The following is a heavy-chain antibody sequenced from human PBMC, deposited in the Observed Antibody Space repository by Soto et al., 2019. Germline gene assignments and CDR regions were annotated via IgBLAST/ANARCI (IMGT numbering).Heavy chain of an antibody. CDR1: GFTFSASA. CDR2: VRTKNNNYAT. J-gene: IGHJ4*02. V-gene: IGHV3-73*02. CDR3: TCYDNSGYFDLNY. D-gene: IGHD3-22*01. Sequence: EVQLVESGGGLVQPGSSLRLSCAASGFTFSASAIHWVRQASGKGLEWVGRVRTKNNNYATTYPASVTGRFTISRDDSRNTAFLQMSSLKTEDTAIYYCTCYDNSGYFDLNYWGQGTLVTVSS.